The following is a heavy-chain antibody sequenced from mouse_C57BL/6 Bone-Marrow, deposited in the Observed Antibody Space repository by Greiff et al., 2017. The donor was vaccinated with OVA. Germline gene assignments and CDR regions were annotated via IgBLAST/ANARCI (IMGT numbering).Heavy chain of an antibody. J-gene: IGHJ4*01. CDR1: GFTFSDYG. Sequence: EVQVVASGGGLVKPGGSLKLSCAASGFTFSDYGMHWVRQAPEKGLEWVAYISSGSSTIYFADTVKGRFTISRDNAKNTLFLQMTSLRSEDTAMYYCARLYDYDSDYWGQGTSVTVSS. CDR3: ARLYDYDSDY. D-gene: IGHD1-1*01. CDR2: ISSGSSTI. V-gene: IGHV5-17*01.